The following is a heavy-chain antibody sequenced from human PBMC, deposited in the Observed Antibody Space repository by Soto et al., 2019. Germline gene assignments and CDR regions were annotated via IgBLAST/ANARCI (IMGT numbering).Heavy chain of an antibody. CDR1: GFTFSNAW. V-gene: IGHV3-15*07. CDR2: IKSKTDGGTT. Sequence: EVQLVESGGGLVKPGGSLRLSCAASGFTFSNAWMNWVRQAPGKGLEWVGRIKSKTDGGTTDYAAPVKGRFTISRDESKNTLYLQMNSLKTEDTAVYYCTTEHGSGSYHIFPIYYGMDVWGQGTTVTVSS. J-gene: IGHJ6*02. CDR3: TTEHGSGSYHIFPIYYGMDV. D-gene: IGHD3-10*01.